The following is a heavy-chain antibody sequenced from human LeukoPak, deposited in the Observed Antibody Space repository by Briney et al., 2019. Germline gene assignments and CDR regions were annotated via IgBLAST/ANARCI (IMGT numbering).Heavy chain of an antibody. D-gene: IGHD6-19*01. J-gene: IGHJ4*02. Sequence: ASVKVSFKASGYTFTSYGISWVRQAPGQGLEWMGWISAYNGNTNYAHNLQGRVTITTDTSTSTAYMELRSLTSDDTAVYHCAREATGGWYSSYYFDYWGQGTLVTVSS. CDR2: ISAYNGNT. CDR1: GYTFTSYG. V-gene: IGHV1-18*01. CDR3: AREATGGWYSSYYFDY.